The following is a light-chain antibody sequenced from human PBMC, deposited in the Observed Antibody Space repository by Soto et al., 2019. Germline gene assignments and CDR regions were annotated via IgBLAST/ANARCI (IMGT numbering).Light chain of an antibody. CDR1: QDIGSF. CDR2: DAS. J-gene: IGKJ4*01. V-gene: IGKV1-8*01. Sequence: AIQMTQSPSSLSASVGDRVAITFRASQDIGSFLAWYQQKPGKAPKLLIYDASTLQSGVPSRFGGSGSGTDFTLTISSLQSEDFATYYCQQFYSYPLTFGGGTKVDIK. CDR3: QQFYSYPLT.